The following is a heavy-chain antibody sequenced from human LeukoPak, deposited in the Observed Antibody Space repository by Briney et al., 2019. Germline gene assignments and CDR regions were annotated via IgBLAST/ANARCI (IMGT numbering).Heavy chain of an antibody. CDR2: ISGSGGST. CDR3: AKDRDSSGWSPPLNWFDP. V-gene: IGHV3-23*01. J-gene: IGHJ5*02. CDR1: GFTFSSYA. Sequence: GGSLRLSCAASGFTFSSYAMSWVRQAPGKGLGWVSAISGSGGSTYYADSVKGRFTISRDNSKNTLYLQMNSLRAEDTAVYYCAKDRDSSGWSPPLNWFDPWGQGTLVTVSS. D-gene: IGHD6-19*01.